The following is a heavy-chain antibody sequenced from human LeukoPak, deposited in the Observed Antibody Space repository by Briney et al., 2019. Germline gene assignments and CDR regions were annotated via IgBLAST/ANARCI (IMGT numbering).Heavy chain of an antibody. J-gene: IGHJ6*02. CDR1: GFIFSKYA. D-gene: IGHD6-13*01. V-gene: IGHV3-33*01. CDR3: ARASRDWQLEHYYYYGMDV. CDR2: IWNDGSDE. Sequence: GRSLRLSCAASGFIFSKYAMHWVRQTPGKGLEWVAAIWNDGSDENYADSVKGRFTISSDNSKNTLYLQMNSLRAEDTAVYYCARASRDWQLEHYYYYGMDVWGQGTTVTVSS.